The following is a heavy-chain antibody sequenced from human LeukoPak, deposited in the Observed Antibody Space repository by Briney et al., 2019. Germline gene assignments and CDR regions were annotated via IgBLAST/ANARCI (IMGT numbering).Heavy chain of an antibody. CDR3: ARVGYTYGGPGYYYYYMDV. V-gene: IGHV4-39*07. CDR2: IYYSGST. CDR1: GGSISSSSYY. J-gene: IGHJ6*03. Sequence: SETLSLTCTVSGGSISSSSYYWGWIRQPPGKGLEWIGSIYYSGSTYYNPSLKSRVTISVDTSKNQFSLKLSSVTAADTAVYYCARVGYTYGGPGYYYYYMDVWGKGTTVTISS. D-gene: IGHD5-18*01.